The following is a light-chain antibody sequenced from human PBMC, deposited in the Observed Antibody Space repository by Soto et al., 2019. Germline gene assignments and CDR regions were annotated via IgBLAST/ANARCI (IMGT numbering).Light chain of an antibody. J-gene: IGKJ1*01. CDR1: QSVSSSS. Sequence: EIVLTQSPGTLSLSPGERATLSCRASQSVSSSSLAWYQQKPGQAPRLLIYGASSRATGIPDRFSGSGSGTDFTLTISRLEPEDFALYYCQQYGSSPRTFGQGTKVDIK. CDR3: QQYGSSPRT. CDR2: GAS. V-gene: IGKV3-20*01.